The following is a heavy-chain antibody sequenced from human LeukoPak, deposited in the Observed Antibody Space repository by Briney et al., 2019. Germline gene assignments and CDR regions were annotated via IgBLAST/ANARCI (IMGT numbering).Heavy chain of an antibody. CDR2: IYYSGST. CDR1: GGSISSYY. D-gene: IGHD4-17*01. Sequence: SETLSLTCTVSGGSISSYYWSWIRQPPGKGLEWIGYIYYSGSTNYNPSLKSRVSISVDTSQNQFSLKLRSVTAADTAVYYCARGSTVTSLSYWGQGTLVTVPS. CDR3: ARGSTVTSLSY. J-gene: IGHJ4*02. V-gene: IGHV4-59*01.